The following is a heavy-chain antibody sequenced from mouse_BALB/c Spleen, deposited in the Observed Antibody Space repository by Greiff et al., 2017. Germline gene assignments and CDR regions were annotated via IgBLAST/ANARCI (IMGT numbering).Heavy chain of an antibody. V-gene: IGHV1-54*01. Sequence: VKLQQSGAELVRPGTSVKVSCKASGYAFTNYLIEWVKQRPGQGLEWIGVINPGSGGTNYNEKFKGKATLTADKSSSTAYMQLSSLTSDDSAVYFCERLRRDLAWFAYWGQGTLVTVSA. CDR1: GYAFTNYL. D-gene: IGHD2-12*01. J-gene: IGHJ3*01. CDR2: INPGSGGT. CDR3: ERLRRDLAWFAY.